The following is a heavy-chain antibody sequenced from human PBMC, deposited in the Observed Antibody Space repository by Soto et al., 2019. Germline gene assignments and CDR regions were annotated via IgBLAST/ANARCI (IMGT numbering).Heavy chain of an antibody. J-gene: IGHJ4*02. V-gene: IGHV1-18*01. CDR2: ISAYNGNT. CDR1: GYTFTSYG. Sequence: QVQLVQSGAEVKKPGASVKVSCKASGYTFTSYGISWVRQAPGQGLEWMGWISAYNGNTNYAQKLQGRVPTTIDTPTSTAYMELRSLRSDATAVYYCAREASSSRHDYWGQGTLVTVSS. CDR3: AREASSSRHDY. D-gene: IGHD6-13*01.